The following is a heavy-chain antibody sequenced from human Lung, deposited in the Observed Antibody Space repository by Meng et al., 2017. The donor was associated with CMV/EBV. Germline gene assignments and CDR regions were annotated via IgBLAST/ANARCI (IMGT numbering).Heavy chain of an antibody. CDR2: IDYSVST. D-gene: IGHD3-3*01. CDR1: GGSISSYY. CDR3: ARGGYYDFWSGYSYYCYYGLDF. J-gene: IGHJ6*02. V-gene: IGHV4-59*01. Sequence: SXTXSLXCTVSGGSISSYYWSWIRQPPGKGLEWIGYIDYSVSTNYNPSIKSRVIISVDTSKNQSSPKLSSVSAADTAVYFCARGGYYDFWSGYSYYCYYGLDFXGQGXTVTVSS.